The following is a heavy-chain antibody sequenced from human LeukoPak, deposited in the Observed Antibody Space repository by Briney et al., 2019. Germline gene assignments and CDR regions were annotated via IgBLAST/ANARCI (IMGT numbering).Heavy chain of an antibody. CDR1: GFTFSNYG. V-gene: IGHV3-30*18. Sequence: PGRSLRLSCAASGFTFSNYGLHWVRQAPGKGLEWVAFISYDGGSEYFAESVKGRLTISRDNSKNTLYLQMNSLQAEDTAVYYCAKKFLSGSTVTTAFDIWGQGTMVTVSS. D-gene: IGHD4-17*01. CDR3: AKKFLSGSTVTTAFDI. CDR2: ISYDGGSE. J-gene: IGHJ3*02.